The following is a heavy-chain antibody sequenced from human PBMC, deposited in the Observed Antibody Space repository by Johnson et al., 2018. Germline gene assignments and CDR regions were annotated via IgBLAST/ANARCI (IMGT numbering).Heavy chain of an antibody. CDR2: FYYGGGT. Sequence: QVQLQESGPGLVKPSETLSLACSVSGASISSSSCSWGWLRQPPGTGLGWIGNFYYGGGTHDNPSRKRPVTISVDTSRNQFSLKLNSVTAADTAVYYCVRERDYSSSGYPEYFQHWGQGTLVTVSS. CDR1: GASISSSSCS. CDR3: VRERDYSSSGYPEYFQH. D-gene: IGHD6-13*01. J-gene: IGHJ1*01. V-gene: IGHV4-39*07.